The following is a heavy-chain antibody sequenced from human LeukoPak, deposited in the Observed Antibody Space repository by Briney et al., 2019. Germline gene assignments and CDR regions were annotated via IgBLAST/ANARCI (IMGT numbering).Heavy chain of an antibody. CDR2: ISSSSSYI. J-gene: IGHJ4*02. CDR3: ARDNGIPRSIDY. Sequence: GGSLRLSCAASGFTFSSYSMNWVRQAPGKGLGWVSSISSSSSYIYYADSVKGRFTISRDNAKNSLYLQMNSLRAEDTAVYYCARDNGIPRSIDYWGQGTLVTVSS. CDR1: GFTFSSYS. D-gene: IGHD1-14*01. V-gene: IGHV3-21*01.